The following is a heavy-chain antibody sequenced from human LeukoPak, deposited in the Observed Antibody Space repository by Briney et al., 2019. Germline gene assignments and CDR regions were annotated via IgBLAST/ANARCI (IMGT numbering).Heavy chain of an antibody. CDR2: IYYSGST. Sequence: SETLSLTCTVFGGSISSYYWSWIRQPPGKGLEWIGYIYYSGSTNYNPSLKSRVTISVDTSKNQFSLKLSSVTAADTAVYYCAGGVGATTYFWGQGTLVTVSS. CDR1: GGSISSYY. D-gene: IGHD1-26*01. V-gene: IGHV4-59*01. J-gene: IGHJ4*02. CDR3: AGGVGATTYF.